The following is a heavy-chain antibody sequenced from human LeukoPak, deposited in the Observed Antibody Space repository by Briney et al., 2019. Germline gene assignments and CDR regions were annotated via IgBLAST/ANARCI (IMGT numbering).Heavy chain of an antibody. D-gene: IGHD2/OR15-2a*01. CDR2: LSGDGSWT. CDR1: GFTFRSYV. CDR3: VSFYETY. Sequence: GGSLRLPCAASGFTFRSYVMSWIRQAPGKGLEWVSALSGDGSWTSYADSVKGRFTISKDNAKNTVYLQMNSLRAEDTAVYYCVSFYETYWGRGTLVTVSS. V-gene: IGHV3-23*01. J-gene: IGHJ4*02.